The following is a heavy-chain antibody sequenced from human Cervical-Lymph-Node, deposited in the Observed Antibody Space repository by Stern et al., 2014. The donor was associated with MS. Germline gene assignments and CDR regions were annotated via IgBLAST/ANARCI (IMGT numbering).Heavy chain of an antibody. CDR2: INGDNGNT. CDR1: GYSFISHA. J-gene: IGHJ3*02. D-gene: IGHD2-15*01. V-gene: IGHV1-3*01. Sequence: QVQLVQSGAEVKDPGASVKVSCKASGYSFISHAMHWVRQAPGQTFEWMGWINGDNGNTKYSQKLPGRVIITRDKTTSTASTELRSLTSEDTAVYYCARAGYCSPSTCSDAFDIWGQGTMVTVSS. CDR3: ARAGYCSPSTCSDAFDI.